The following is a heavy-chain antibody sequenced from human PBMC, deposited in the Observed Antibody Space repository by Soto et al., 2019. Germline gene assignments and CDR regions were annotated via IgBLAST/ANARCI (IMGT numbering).Heavy chain of an antibody. CDR1: GFTFSSYG. CDR3: AREGEQGIAEAAFDY. Sequence: QVQLVESGGGVVQPGRSLRLSCAASGFTFSSYGMHWVRQAPGKGLEWVAVIWYDGSNKYYADSVKGRFTISRDNSKNALYLQMNSLRAEDTAVYYCAREGEQGIAEAAFDYWGKGTLVTVSA. J-gene: IGHJ4*02. D-gene: IGHD6-13*01. V-gene: IGHV3-33*01. CDR2: IWYDGSNK.